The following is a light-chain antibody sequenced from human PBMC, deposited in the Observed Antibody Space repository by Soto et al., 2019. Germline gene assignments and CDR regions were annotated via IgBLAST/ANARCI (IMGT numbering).Light chain of an antibody. CDR1: SSDVGSYNL. V-gene: IGLV2-23*01. CDR2: EGT. CDR3: CSFAGTSAVV. J-gene: IGLJ2*01. Sequence: QSALTQPASVSGSPGQSITISYTGTSSDVGSYNLVSWYQHHPGKAPKLMIYEGTKPPSGVSNRFSGSKSGNTASLTISGLQAGDEADYYCCSFAGTSAVVFGGGTKVTVL.